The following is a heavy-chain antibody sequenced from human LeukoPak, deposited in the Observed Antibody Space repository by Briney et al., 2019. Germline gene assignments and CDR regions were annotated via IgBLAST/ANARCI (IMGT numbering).Heavy chain of an antibody. CDR2: IIPIFGTA. CDR1: GGTFSSYA. D-gene: IGHD5-18*01. CDR3: ARSLTTLTDVDTAMMGY. Sequence: GSSVKVSCKASGGTFSSYAISWVRQAPGQGLEWMGGIIPIFGTANYAQKLQGRVRINTDESTSTAYMDLSSLRSVDTAVHYSARSLTTLTDVDTAMMGYWGQGTLVTVSS. V-gene: IGHV1-69*05. J-gene: IGHJ4*02.